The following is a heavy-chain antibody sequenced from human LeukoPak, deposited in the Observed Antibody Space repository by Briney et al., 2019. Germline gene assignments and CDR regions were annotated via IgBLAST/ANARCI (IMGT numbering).Heavy chain of an antibody. CDR2: INPSGGST. J-gene: IGHJ4*02. V-gene: IGHV1-46*01. CDR3: ARDLTYYDSSGTGFYFDY. Sequence: ASVKVSCKASGYTFTSYYMHWMRQAPGQGLEWMGIINPSGGSTSYAQKFQGRVTMTRDTSTSTVYMELSSLRSEDTAVYYCARDLTYYDSSGTGFYFDYWGQGTLVTVSS. D-gene: IGHD3-22*01. CDR1: GYTFTSYY.